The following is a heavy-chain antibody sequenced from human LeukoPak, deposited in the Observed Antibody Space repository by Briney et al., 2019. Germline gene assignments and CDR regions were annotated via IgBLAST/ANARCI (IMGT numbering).Heavy chain of an antibody. Sequence: SETLSLTCTVSGGSISSYYWSWIRQPAGKGLEWIGRIYTSGSTNYNPSLKSRVTMSVDTSKNQFSLKLSSVTAADTAVYYCARGSMVRGVIRWDYWGQGTLVTVSS. D-gene: IGHD3-10*01. J-gene: IGHJ4*02. CDR3: ARGSMVRGVIRWDY. CDR1: GGSISSYY. CDR2: IYTSGST. V-gene: IGHV4-4*07.